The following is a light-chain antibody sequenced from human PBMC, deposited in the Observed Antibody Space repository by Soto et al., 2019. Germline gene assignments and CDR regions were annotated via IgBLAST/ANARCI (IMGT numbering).Light chain of an antibody. Sequence: DIVMTQSPDSLAVSLGERATINCKSSQSLLYNSNNKNYLAWYQQKPGQPPKLLIDWASTRESGVPDRFSGSGSGTDFTLTITSLQAEDVAVYYCQQYYTTPQTFGQGTKVEIK. J-gene: IGKJ1*01. CDR3: QQYYTTPQT. V-gene: IGKV4-1*01. CDR2: WAS. CDR1: QSLLYNSNNKNY.